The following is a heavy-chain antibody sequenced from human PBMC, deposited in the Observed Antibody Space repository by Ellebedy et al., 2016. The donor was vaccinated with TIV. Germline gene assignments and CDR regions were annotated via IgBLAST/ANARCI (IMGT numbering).Heavy chain of an antibody. CDR1: GFSFRNYW. D-gene: IGHD4-17*01. CDR3: ARRGSYGDYSVQVNSWFDL. CDR2: IYQDGSEK. Sequence: PGGSLRLSCAASGFSFRNYWMGWVRQAPGKGLEWVANIYQDGSEKYYVDSVKGRFTISRDNAKNSVYLHMNSLRAEDTAVHYCARRGSYGDYSVQVNSWFDLWGQGTLVTVSS. J-gene: IGHJ5*02. V-gene: IGHV3-7*01.